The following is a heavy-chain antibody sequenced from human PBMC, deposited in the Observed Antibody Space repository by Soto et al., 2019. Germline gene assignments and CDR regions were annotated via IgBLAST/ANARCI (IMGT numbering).Heavy chain of an antibody. D-gene: IGHD6-19*01. J-gene: IGHJ4*02. CDR1: GFTFTNYA. CDR2: ISGSGSST. Sequence: SGGSLRLSCAASGFTFTNYAMSWVRRAPGKGLEWVSGISGSGSSTYYADSVKGRFTISRDNSKNTLYLQMNSLRVEDTALYYCAKTYSSGWFQDHWGQGTLVTVSS. V-gene: IGHV3-23*01. CDR3: AKTYSSGWFQDH.